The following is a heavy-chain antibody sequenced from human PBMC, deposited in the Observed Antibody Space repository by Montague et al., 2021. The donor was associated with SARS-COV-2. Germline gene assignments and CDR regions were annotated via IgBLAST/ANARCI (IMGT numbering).Heavy chain of an antibody. J-gene: IGHJ6*02. CDR3: ARDKVYGSGRGPREGRYYYYYYGMDV. Sequence: TLSLTCTVSGGSISSGGYYWSWIRQHPGKGLEWIGYTYYSGSTYYNPSLKSRVTISVDTSKNQFSLKLSSVTAADTAVYYCARDKVYGSGRGPREGRYYYYYYGMDVWGLGTTVTVSS. CDR2: TYYSGST. V-gene: IGHV4-31*03. CDR1: GGSISSGGYY. D-gene: IGHD3-10*01.